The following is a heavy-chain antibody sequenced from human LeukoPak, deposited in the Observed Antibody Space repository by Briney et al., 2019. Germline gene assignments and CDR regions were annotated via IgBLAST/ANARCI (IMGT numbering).Heavy chain of an antibody. CDR2: ISSSSSYI. CDR3: ARGGGIAVAGKGIDY. Sequence: GGSLRLSCAASGFTFSSYRMNWVRQAPGKGLEWVSSISSSSSYIYYADSVKGRFTISRDNAKTSLYLQRNSLRAEDTAVYYCARGGGIAVAGKGIDYWGQGTLVTVSS. CDR1: GFTFSSYR. D-gene: IGHD6-19*01. J-gene: IGHJ4*02. V-gene: IGHV3-21*01.